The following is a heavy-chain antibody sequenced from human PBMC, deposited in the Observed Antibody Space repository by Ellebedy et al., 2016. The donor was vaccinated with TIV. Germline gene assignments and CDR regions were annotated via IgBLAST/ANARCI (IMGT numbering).Heavy chain of an antibody. CDR1: GFTFDSYA. CDR3: ARDLEKSSGWYGGAAY. D-gene: IGHD6-19*01. Sequence: GESLKISCVASGFTFDSYAMHWVRQAPGKGLEWVAVISHDGSSQYYADSVKGRFTVSRDNSMTTVYLEMNSLSAEDTALYYCARDLEKSSGWYGGAAYWGQGTQVTVSS. V-gene: IGHV3-30-3*01. CDR2: ISHDGSSQ. J-gene: IGHJ4*02.